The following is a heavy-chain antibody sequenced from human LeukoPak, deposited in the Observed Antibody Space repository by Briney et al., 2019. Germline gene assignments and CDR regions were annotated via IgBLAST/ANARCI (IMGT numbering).Heavy chain of an antibody. V-gene: IGHV5-51*01. CDR2: IYPGDSDT. J-gene: IGHJ4*02. CDR3: ARSGYSFAYGLDY. CDR1: GYSFTSYW. D-gene: IGHD5-18*01. Sequence: GESLQMSCKGSGYSFTSYWIAWVRQMPGKGLEWMGIIYPGDSDTRYSPSFQGQVTIPADKSINTAYLQWSSLKASDTAMYYCARSGYSFAYGLDYWGQGTLVTVSS.